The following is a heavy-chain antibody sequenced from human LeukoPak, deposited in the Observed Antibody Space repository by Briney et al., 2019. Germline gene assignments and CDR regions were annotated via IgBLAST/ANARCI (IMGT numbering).Heavy chain of an antibody. CDR1: GGSISSGGYY. CDR2: IYYSGST. J-gene: IGHJ4*02. CDR3: ARAGGFFSPFGY. D-gene: IGHD3-3*01. Sequence: SETLSLTCTVSGGSISSGGYYWSWIRQHPGKGLEWIGYIYYSGSTYYNPSLKSRVTISVDTSENQFSLKLSSVTAADTAVYYCARAGGFFSPFGYWGQGTLVTVSS. V-gene: IGHV4-31*03.